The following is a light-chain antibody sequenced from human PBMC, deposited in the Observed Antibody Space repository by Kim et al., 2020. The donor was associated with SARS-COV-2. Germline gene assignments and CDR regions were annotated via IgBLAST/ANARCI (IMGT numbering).Light chain of an antibody. CDR2: VNN. Sequence: QAGLTQPPSVSKGLRQIATLTCTGNSNNVGNQGAAWLQQHQGHPPKLLSYVNNNRPSGISERLSASRSGNTASLTITGLQPEDEADYYCPAWDSSLSAWVFGGGTQLTVL. J-gene: IGLJ3*02. V-gene: IGLV10-54*01. CDR3: PAWDSSLSAWV. CDR1: SNNVGNQG.